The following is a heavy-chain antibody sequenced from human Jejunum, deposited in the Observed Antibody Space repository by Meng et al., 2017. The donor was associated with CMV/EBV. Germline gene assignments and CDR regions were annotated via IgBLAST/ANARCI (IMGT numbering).Heavy chain of an antibody. Sequence: QVHLVQAGAEVKKPGASVKVSCNASGYIFTDYYIHWVRQAPGQGLEWMGLFNPNGDVTTYSPRFQGRITLTGDTSTSTLYMELSSLTSDDTAVYYCAREMPMTCYFDQWGQGTLVTVSS. D-gene: IGHD3-22*01. CDR1: GYIFTDYY. V-gene: IGHV1-46*01. J-gene: IGHJ4*03. CDR2: FNPNGDVT. CDR3: AREMPMTCYFDQ.